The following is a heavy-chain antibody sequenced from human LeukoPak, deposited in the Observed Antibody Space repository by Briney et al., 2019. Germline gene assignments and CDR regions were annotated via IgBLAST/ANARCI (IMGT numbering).Heavy chain of an antibody. V-gene: IGHV3-74*01. Sequence: GGSLRLSCAASGFTFSTYWMHWVRQAPGKGLVWVSRIKSDGSTNYADSVKGRFTISRDNANNTLSPQMNSLRPEDTGVYYCARAPSEIGGYYPEYFRHWGQGTLVTVSS. CDR3: ARAPSEIGGYYPEYFRH. CDR1: GFTFSTYW. CDR2: IKSDGST. J-gene: IGHJ1*01. D-gene: IGHD3-22*01.